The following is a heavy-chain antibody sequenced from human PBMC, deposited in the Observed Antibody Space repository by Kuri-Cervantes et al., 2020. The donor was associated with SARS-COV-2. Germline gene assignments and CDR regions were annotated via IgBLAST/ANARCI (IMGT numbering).Heavy chain of an antibody. CDR1: GFTFSSYA. V-gene: IGHV3-15*01. D-gene: IGHD1-1*01. Sequence: GGSLRLSCAASGFTFSSYAMSWVRQAPGKGLEWVGRIKSKTDGGTTDYAAPVKGRLIISRDDSKTTLYLQMNSLKTEDTAVYYCTTESRYVYWGQGTLVTVSS. J-gene: IGHJ4*02. CDR2: IKSKTDGGTT. CDR3: TTESRYVY.